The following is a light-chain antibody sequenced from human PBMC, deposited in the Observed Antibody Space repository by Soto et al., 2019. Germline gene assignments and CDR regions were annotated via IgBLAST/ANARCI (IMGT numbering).Light chain of an antibody. CDR3: QQYNNWPPYP. CDR2: GAS. J-gene: IGKJ2*01. Sequence: EIVMTQSPATLSVSPGERATLSCRASQSVSSNLAWYQQKPGQAPRLLIYGASTRATGIPARFSGSGSGTKFTLTISSLQSEDFAVYYCQQYNNWPPYPFGQGTKVDIK. CDR1: QSVSSN. V-gene: IGKV3-15*01.